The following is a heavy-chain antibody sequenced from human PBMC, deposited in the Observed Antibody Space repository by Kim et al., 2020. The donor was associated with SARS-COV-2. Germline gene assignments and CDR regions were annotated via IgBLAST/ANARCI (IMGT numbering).Heavy chain of an antibody. Sequence: GGSLRLSCAASGFTFDDYAMHWVRQAPGKGLEWVSGISWNSGSIGYADSVKGRFTISRDNAKNSLYLQMNSLRAEDTALYYCAKGLGYSGYDSPDYWGQGTLVTVSS. CDR3: AKGLGYSGYDSPDY. D-gene: IGHD5-12*01. V-gene: IGHV3-9*01. J-gene: IGHJ4*02. CDR1: GFTFDDYA. CDR2: ISWNSGSI.